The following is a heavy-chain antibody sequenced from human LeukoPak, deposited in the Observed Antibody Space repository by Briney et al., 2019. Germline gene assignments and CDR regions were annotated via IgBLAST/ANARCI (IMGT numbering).Heavy chain of an antibody. CDR3: AKVRQLGGAFYGMDV. D-gene: IGHD2-15*01. Sequence: GASVKVSCKASGYTFTDYCMHWVRQAPGQGLEWMGWINPNSGDTKYAQKFQGRVTMSRDTSISTAYMELSRLRSDDTAVYYCAKVRQLGGAFYGMDVWGQGTTVTVSS. V-gene: IGHV1-2*02. CDR1: GYTFTDYC. J-gene: IGHJ6*02. CDR2: INPNSGDT.